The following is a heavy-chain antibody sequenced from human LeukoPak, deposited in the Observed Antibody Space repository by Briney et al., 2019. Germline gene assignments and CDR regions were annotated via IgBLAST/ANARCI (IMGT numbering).Heavy chain of an antibody. CDR3: AMADIVATISQD. D-gene: IGHD5-12*01. CDR2: ISGSGGST. CDR1: GFTFSSYS. J-gene: IGHJ4*02. Sequence: PGGSLRLSCAASGFTFSSYSMNWVRQAPGKGLEWVSAISGSGGSTYYADSVKGRFTISRDNSKNTLYLQMNSLRAEDTAVYYCAMADIVATISQDWGQGTLVTVSS. V-gene: IGHV3-23*01.